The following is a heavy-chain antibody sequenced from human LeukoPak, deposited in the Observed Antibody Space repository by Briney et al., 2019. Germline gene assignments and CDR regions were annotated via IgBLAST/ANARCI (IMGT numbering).Heavy chain of an antibody. CDR1: EFTFSSYS. CDR2: ITNSGNSK. V-gene: IGHV3-48*01. CDR3: ARGGRGSAAVVAPRSFDI. D-gene: IGHD3-22*01. J-gene: IGHJ3*02. Sequence: PGGSLRLSCAASEFTFSSYSMNWVRQAPGKGLEWVSYITNSGNSKSYADSVKGRFTISRDISKNTLYLQMNSLRAEDSALYYCARGGRGSAAVVAPRSFDIWGQGTMVTVSS.